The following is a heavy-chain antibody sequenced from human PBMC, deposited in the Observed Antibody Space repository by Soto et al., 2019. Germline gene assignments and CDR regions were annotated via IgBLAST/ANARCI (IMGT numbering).Heavy chain of an antibody. CDR3: ARDQYNWNSPAYCFDY. V-gene: IGHV4-31*03. J-gene: IGHJ4*02. CDR1: GGSISSGGYY. CDR2: IYYSGST. Sequence: QVQLQESGPGLVKPSQTLSLTCTVSGGSISSGGYYWSWIRQHPGKGLEWIGYIYYSGSTYYNPSLKSRVTISVHTSKNQFALMLSSVTPADTAVYYCARDQYNWNSPAYCFDYWGQGTLVTVSS. D-gene: IGHD1-7*01.